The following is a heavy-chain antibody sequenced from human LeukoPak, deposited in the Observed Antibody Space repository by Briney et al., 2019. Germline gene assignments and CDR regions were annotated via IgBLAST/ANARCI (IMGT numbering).Heavy chain of an antibody. J-gene: IGHJ4*02. CDR3: ARAHYYDSSGYYYGFDY. V-gene: IGHV1-8*03. CDR2: MNPNSGNT. Sequence: ASVKVSCKASGYTFTSNDINWVRQATGQGLEWMGWMNPNSGNTGYAQKFQGRVTITRNTSISTAYMELSSLRSEDTAVYYCARAHYYDSSGYYYGFDYWGQGTLVTVSS. CDR1: GYTFTSND. D-gene: IGHD3-22*01.